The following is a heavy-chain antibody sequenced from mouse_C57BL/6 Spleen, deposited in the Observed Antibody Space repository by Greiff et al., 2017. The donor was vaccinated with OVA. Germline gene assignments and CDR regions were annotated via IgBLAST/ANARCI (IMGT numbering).Heavy chain of an antibody. CDR3: ARRRLPGAMDY. D-gene: IGHD3-1*01. CDR1: GYAFTNYL. CDR2: INPGSGGT. J-gene: IGHJ4*01. Sequence: SGAELVRPGTSVKVSCKASGYAFTNYLIEWVKQRPGQGLEWIGVINPGSGGTNYNEKFKGKATLTADKSSSTAYMQLSSLTSEDSAVYFCARRRLPGAMDYWSQGTSVTVSS. V-gene: IGHV1-54*01.